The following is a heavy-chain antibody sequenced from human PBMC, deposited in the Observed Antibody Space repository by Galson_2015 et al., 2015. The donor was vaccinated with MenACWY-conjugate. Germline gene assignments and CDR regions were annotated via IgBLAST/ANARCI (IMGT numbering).Heavy chain of an antibody. Sequence: SLRLSCAASGFTFSSYAMSWVRQAPGKGLEWVSTLSGGGVSTYYADSVKGRFTISRDNSKNTLYLQMNSLRAEDTAVYYCAKDRRSWNAPDFDYWGQGTPVTVSS. D-gene: IGHD1-1*01. V-gene: IGHV3-23*01. CDR3: AKDRRSWNAPDFDY. J-gene: IGHJ4*02. CDR1: GFTFSSYA. CDR2: LSGGGVST.